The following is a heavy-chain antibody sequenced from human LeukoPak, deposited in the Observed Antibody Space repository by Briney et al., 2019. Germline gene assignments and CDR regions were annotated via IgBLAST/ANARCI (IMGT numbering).Heavy chain of an antibody. CDR3: ARRVGRIGDYFDY. CDR1: GYSFTSYW. J-gene: IGHJ4*02. V-gene: IGHV5-51*01. CDR2: ISPDDSDT. Sequence: GESLKISCKGSGYSFTSYWIGWVRQLPGKGLEWMGIISPDDSDTRYSPSFQGQATITADKSISTAYLQWSSLKASDTATYYCARRVGRIGDYFDYWGQGTLVTVSS. D-gene: IGHD3-10*01.